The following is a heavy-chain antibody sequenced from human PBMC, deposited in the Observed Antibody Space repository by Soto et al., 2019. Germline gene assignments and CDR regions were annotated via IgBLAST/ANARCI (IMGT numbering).Heavy chain of an antibody. CDR1: GFTFSSYA. CDR3: ARGGSGWYKDGMDV. CDR2: IPYDGSNK. Sequence: QVQLVESGGGVVQPGRSLRLSCAASGFTFSSYAMHWVRQAPGKGLEWVAVIPYDGSNKYYADSVKGRFTIYRDNSKNTLYLQMNSLRAEDTAVYYCARGGSGWYKDGMDVWGQGTTVTVSS. J-gene: IGHJ6*02. D-gene: IGHD6-19*01. V-gene: IGHV3-30-3*01.